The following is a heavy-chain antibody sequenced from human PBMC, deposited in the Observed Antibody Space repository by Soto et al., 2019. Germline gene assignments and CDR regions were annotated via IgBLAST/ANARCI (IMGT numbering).Heavy chain of an antibody. CDR3: IKSSRALGDS. CDR1: GFTFSNFA. Sequence: EVQRLESGGGLVQPGGSLRLSCAASGFTFSNFAMSWVRQAPGMGLEWVSAIGTSGGDTYYADSVQGRFTISRDNSKNTLYLQLSSLRAEDTAVYYAIKSSRALGDSWGQGTLVTVSS. CDR2: IGTSGGDT. V-gene: IGHV3-23*01. J-gene: IGHJ4*02. D-gene: IGHD6-13*01.